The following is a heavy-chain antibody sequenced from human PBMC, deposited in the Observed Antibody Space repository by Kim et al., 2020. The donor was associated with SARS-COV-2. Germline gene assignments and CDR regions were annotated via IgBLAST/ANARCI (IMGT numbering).Heavy chain of an antibody. D-gene: IGHD2-15*01. V-gene: IGHV1-18*01. CDR3: ARRLTAVTPYYGMDV. Sequence: ASVKVSCKASGYIFNTYGISWVRQAPGQGLEWMGWINPYNGDTKYAQKLQGRVTMTTDTSTGTAYMDLRSLRLDDTATYYCARRLTAVTPYYGMDVWGQGTTVTVSS. CDR2: INPYNGDT. J-gene: IGHJ6*02. CDR1: GYIFNTYG.